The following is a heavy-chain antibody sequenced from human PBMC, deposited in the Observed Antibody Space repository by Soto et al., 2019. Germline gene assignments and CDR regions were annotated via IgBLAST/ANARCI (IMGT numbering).Heavy chain of an antibody. CDR2: ISYDGSNK. CDR3: VKEGGFDYGDYYYYYGMDV. V-gene: IGHV3-30*18. Sequence: HPGGSLRLSCAASGFTFSSYGMHWVRQAPGKGLEWVAVISYDGSNKYYADSVKGRFTISRDNSKNTLYLQMNSLRAEDTAVYYCVKEGGFDYGDYYYYYGMDVWGQGTTVTVSS. CDR1: GFTFSSYG. J-gene: IGHJ6*02. D-gene: IGHD4-17*01.